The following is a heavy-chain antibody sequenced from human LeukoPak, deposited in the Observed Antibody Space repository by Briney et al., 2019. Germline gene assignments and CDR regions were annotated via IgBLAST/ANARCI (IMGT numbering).Heavy chain of an antibody. Sequence: SQTLSPTRPVSAPSVSTSSAGWIRQPPRKGLEWIGYVYNIGSTTYNPSLTSPLTLSADTSRNQFSLILRFVTAADRAVYYCASDCGSGRYRFDYWGQGTLVSVSS. D-gene: IGHD3-10*01. CDR2: VYNIGST. V-gene: IGHV4-59*02. J-gene: IGHJ4*02. CDR1: APSVSTSS. CDR3: ASDCGSGRYRFDY.